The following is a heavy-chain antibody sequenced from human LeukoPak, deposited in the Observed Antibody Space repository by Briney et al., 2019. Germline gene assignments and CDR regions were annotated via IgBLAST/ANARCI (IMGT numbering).Heavy chain of an antibody. Sequence: PSETLSLTCTVSGGSIGTSTYYGGWVRQPPGKGLEWIGSMYYGGTTYYNLSLKSRVTLSVDTSKNQFSLRLSSVTAADSAVYFCATGKYSGYYDYWGQGTLVTVSS. CDR1: GGSIGTSTYY. CDR2: MYYGGTT. CDR3: ATGKYSGYYDY. J-gene: IGHJ4*02. V-gene: IGHV4-39*01. D-gene: IGHD5-12*01.